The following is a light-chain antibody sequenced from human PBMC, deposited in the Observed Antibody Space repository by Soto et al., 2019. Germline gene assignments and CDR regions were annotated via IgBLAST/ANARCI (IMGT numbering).Light chain of an antibody. Sequence: QSALTQPPSASGSPGQSVTISCTGTSSDVGGYNYVSWYQQHPGKAPKLMIFEVSKRPSGVPDRFSGSKSGNTASLTVSGLQAEDEADYYCSSYAGSNTVVFGGRTKLT. CDR3: SSYAGSNTVV. CDR1: SSDVGGYNY. CDR2: EVS. J-gene: IGLJ2*01. V-gene: IGLV2-8*01.